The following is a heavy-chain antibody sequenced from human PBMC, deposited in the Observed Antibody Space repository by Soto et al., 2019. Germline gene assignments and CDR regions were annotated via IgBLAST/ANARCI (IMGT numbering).Heavy chain of an antibody. CDR3: AKNIAAAGSGMDV. J-gene: IGHJ6*02. Sequence: GESLKISCKGSGYSFTSYWIGWVRQMPGKGLEWMGIIYPGDSDTRYSPSFQGQVTISADKSISTAYLQWSSLKASDTAMYYCAKNIAAAGSGMDVWGQGTTVIVSS. D-gene: IGHD6-13*01. CDR2: IYPGDSDT. V-gene: IGHV5-51*01. CDR1: GYSFTSYW.